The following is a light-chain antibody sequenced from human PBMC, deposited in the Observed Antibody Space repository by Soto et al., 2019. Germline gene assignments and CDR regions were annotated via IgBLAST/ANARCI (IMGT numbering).Light chain of an antibody. CDR3: HQCAHSPLT. CDR2: DAL. Sequence: EIVLTQSPGTLSLSPGERATLSCRASQTVTKNYLAWYQQKPGQAPRLLIYDALYRATGVPDRFSGSGSGTDFTLTISRLEPEDFAVYYCHQCAHSPLTFGQGTKVEIK. V-gene: IGKV3-20*01. J-gene: IGKJ1*01. CDR1: QTVTKNY.